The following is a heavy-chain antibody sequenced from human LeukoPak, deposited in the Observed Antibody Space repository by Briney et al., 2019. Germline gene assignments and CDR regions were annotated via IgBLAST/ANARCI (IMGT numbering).Heavy chain of an antibody. Sequence: SETLSLTCTVSGGSISSYYWSWIRQPPGKGLEWIGYIYYSGSTNYNPSLKSRVTISVDTSKNQFSLKLSSVTAADTAVYYCGRGKEFPYYYFDYWGQGTLVTVSS. CDR3: GRGKEFPYYYFDY. D-gene: IGHD3-10*01. CDR1: GGSISSYY. CDR2: IYYSGST. V-gene: IGHV4-59*01. J-gene: IGHJ4*02.